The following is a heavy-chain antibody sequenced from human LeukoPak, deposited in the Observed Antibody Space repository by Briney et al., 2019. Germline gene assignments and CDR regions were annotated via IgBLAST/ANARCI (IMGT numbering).Heavy chain of an antibody. CDR3: ARAKGVATDAFDI. D-gene: IGHD5-12*01. Sequence: PGGSLRLSCAASGFTFSSYSMNWVRQAPGKGLEWVSYISSSSSTIYYADSVKGRFTISRDNAKNSLYLQMNSLRAEDTAVYYCARAKGVATDAFDIWGQGTMVTVSS. V-gene: IGHV3-48*01. CDR1: GFTFSSYS. J-gene: IGHJ3*02. CDR2: ISSSSSTI.